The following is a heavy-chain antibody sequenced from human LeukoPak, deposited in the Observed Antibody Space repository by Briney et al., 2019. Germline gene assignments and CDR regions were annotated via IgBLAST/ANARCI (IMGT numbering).Heavy chain of an antibody. CDR2: IDPHSGGT. Sequence: ASVKVSCKASGYTFSGYYMHWVRQATGQGLEWMGRIDPHSGGTNYAQKFQDRVTMTGDTSISTVYMELSRLRSDDTAVFYCARGYTYAFDSWGQGTLVTVSS. CDR1: GYTFSGYY. V-gene: IGHV1-2*06. CDR3: ARGYTYAFDS. J-gene: IGHJ4*02. D-gene: IGHD5-18*01.